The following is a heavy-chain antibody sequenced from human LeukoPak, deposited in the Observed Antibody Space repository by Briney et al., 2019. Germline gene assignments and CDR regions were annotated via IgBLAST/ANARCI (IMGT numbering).Heavy chain of an antibody. Sequence: GASVKVSCKASGYTFTSYYMHWVRQAPGQGLEWMGIINPSGGSTSYAQKFQGRVTMTRDMSTSTVYMELRSLRSDDTAVYYCAFSSYYLQGNYYYMDVWGKGTTVTVSS. D-gene: IGHD1-26*01. CDR2: INPSGGST. V-gene: IGHV1-46*01. J-gene: IGHJ6*03. CDR3: AFSSYYLQGNYYYMDV. CDR1: GYTFTSYY.